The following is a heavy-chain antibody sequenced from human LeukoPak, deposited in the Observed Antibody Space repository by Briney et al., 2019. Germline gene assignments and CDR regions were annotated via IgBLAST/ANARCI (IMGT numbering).Heavy chain of an antibody. D-gene: IGHD1-26*01. J-gene: IGHJ4*02. V-gene: IGHV3-74*01. CDR3: ARDLGGIAGS. CDR1: GFPFSGYW. CDR2: INEDGSIT. Sequence: GSLRLSCATSGFPFSGYWMHWVRQVPGKGLDWVSRINEDGSITTHADSVKGRFTISRDNARNTLYLQMNSLRSEDTAVYYCARDLGGIAGSWGQGTLVTVSS.